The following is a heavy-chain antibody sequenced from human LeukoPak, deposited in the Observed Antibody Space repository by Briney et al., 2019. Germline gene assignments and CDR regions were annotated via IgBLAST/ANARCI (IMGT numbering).Heavy chain of an antibody. CDR1: EFSFSSHS. CDR2: IKPDGSET. V-gene: IGHV3-7*01. Sequence: GGSLRLSCAASEFSFSSHSMNWVRQAPGKGLEWVASIKPDGSETSYVDSVRGRFTISRDNPKSSLYLQMNSLTAEDTAVYHCTRDASWGQGTLVTVSS. CDR3: TRDAS. J-gene: IGHJ5*02.